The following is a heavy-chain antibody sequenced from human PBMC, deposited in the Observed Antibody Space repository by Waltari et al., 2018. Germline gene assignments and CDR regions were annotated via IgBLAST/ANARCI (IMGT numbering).Heavy chain of an antibody. D-gene: IGHD6-13*01. Sequence: QVQLVQSGAEVKKPGASVRISCEASGYTLSTYYIHWVRQAPGQGLEWMGIINPSGGATTYAQKLQDRITLTRDTSTSTVYMTLRSLTSEDTAVYYCARSHVGDSSWPGDYWGQEPWSASLQ. CDR2: INPSGGAT. V-gene: IGHV1-46*04. J-gene: IGHJ4*01. CDR1: GYTLSTYY. CDR3: ARSHVGDSSWPGDY.